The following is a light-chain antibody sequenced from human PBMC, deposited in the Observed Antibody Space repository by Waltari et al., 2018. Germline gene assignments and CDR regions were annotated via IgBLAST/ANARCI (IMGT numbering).Light chain of an antibody. J-gene: IGLJ3*02. CDR3: QTGGHGTWV. CDR2: INSDGSH. Sequence: QLVLTQSPSASASLGASVKLTCTLSSGHSSNVIAXXQQQPEKGPRYLRKINSDGSHSKGDELPVRFSGSSSGAERYLTISSRQSEDEADYYCQTGGHGTWVFGGGTKLTVL. CDR1: SGHSSNV. V-gene: IGLV4-69*01.